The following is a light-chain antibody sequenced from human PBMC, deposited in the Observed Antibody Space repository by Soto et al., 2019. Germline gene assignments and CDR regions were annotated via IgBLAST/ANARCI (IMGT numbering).Light chain of an antibody. CDR3: DSYTAVPSVV. CDR2: DVS. V-gene: IGLV2-14*03. CDR1: SSDVGGYNY. J-gene: IGLJ2*01. Sequence: QSALAQPASVSGSPGQSITISCTGTSSDVGGYNYGSWYQQHPGKAPKLMIYDVSNRPSGVSNRFSGSKSGNTASLTISGLQAEDEADYYCDSYTAVPSVVFGGGTKLTVL.